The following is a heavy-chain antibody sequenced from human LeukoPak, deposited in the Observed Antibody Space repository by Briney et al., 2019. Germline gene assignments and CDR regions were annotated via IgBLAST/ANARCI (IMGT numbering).Heavy chain of an antibody. D-gene: IGHD6-13*01. J-gene: IGHJ1*01. CDR1: GYTFTSYG. Sequence: ASVTVSCKASGYTFTSYGISWVRQAPGQGLEWMGWISGYTANTNYAQRFQGRVTMTTDTSTSTAYLELRRLRSDDTAMYYCARALPPSIAAAGSFFQYWGQGTLVTVSS. V-gene: IGHV1-18*01. CDR2: ISGYTANT. CDR3: ARALPPSIAAAGSFFQY.